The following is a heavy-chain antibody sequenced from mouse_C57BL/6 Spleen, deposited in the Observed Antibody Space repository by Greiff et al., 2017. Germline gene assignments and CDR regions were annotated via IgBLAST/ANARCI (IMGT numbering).Heavy chain of an antibody. J-gene: IGHJ1*03. CDR3: ARSKVITTVYFDV. CDR1: GYTFTSYW. Sequence: VQLQQPGAELVKPGASVKLSCKASGYTFTSYWMHWVKQRPGPGLEWIGRIDPNSGGTKYNEKFKSKATLTVDKPSSTAYMQLSSLASEDSAVYYCARSKVITTVYFDVWGTGTTVTVSS. CDR2: IDPNSGGT. D-gene: IGHD1-1*01. V-gene: IGHV1-72*01.